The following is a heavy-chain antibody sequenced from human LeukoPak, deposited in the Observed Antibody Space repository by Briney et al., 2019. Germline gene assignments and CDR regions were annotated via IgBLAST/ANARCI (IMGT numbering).Heavy chain of an antibody. CDR2: IYYSGST. J-gene: IGHJ3*02. Sequence: SETLSLTCTVSGGSISSSSYYWGWIRQPPGKGLEWIGSIYYSGSTYYNPPLKSRVTISVDTSKNQFSLKLSSVTAADTAVYYCARLQFPKAFDIWGQGTMVTVSS. V-gene: IGHV4-39*01. CDR3: ARLQFPKAFDI. CDR1: GGSISSSSYY.